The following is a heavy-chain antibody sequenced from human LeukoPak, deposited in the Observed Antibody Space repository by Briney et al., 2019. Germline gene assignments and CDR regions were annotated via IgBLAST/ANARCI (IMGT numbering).Heavy chain of an antibody. D-gene: IGHD5-18*01. V-gene: IGHV4-4*07. Sequence: SETLSLTCTVSGGSISSYYWNWIRQPAGKGLEWIGRIYTSESTNYNPSLKSRFTMSVETSKNQFSLKVSSVTAADSAVYYCARDVGGYTYGYSFDYWGQGTLVTVSS. CDR3: ARDVGGYTYGYSFDY. CDR2: IYTSEST. J-gene: IGHJ4*02. CDR1: GGSISSYY.